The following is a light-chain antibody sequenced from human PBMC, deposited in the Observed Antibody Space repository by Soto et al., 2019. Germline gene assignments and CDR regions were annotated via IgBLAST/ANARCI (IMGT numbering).Light chain of an antibody. CDR2: GAS. CDR1: QNIYRNY. Sequence: DIVMTHSPGSMSLSPGEGASLSCRTSQNIYRNYLAWYQQKPGQAPRILIYGASNRATGIPDRFSGSGSGTDFTLTISRLEPEDVAVYYCQQYGSSGTFGQGTKVDIK. V-gene: IGKV3-20*01. CDR3: QQYGSSGT. J-gene: IGKJ1*01.